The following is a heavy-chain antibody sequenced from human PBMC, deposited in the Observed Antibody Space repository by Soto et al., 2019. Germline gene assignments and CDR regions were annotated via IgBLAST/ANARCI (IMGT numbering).Heavy chain of an antibody. CDR2: IYPGDSDT. V-gene: IGHV5-51*01. Sequence: PGESLKISCKGSGYSFTSYWIGWVSQMPGKGLEWMGIIYPGDSDTRYSPSFQGQVTISADKSISTAYLQWSSLKASDTAMYYYAGGGVRGVITRTRDYYGMDVWGQGTTVTVSS. D-gene: IGHD3-10*01. J-gene: IGHJ6*02. CDR1: GYSFTSYW. CDR3: AGGGVRGVITRTRDYYGMDV.